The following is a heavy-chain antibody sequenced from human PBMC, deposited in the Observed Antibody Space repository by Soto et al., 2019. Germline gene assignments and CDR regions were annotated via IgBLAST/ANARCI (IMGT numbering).Heavy chain of an antibody. V-gene: IGHV4-59*01. CDR1: RGFISKYS. Sequence: TSETLSLTCTLSRGFISKYSWSLIRHPTGKGLGWIGYIYYSGSTNYNPSIKSRVTIAVDTSKNQFSLKLSSVTAADTAVYYCARGILRYFDCNWFDPWGQRTLVTVSS. CDR3: ARGILRYFDCNWFDP. J-gene: IGHJ5*02. D-gene: IGHD3-9*01. CDR2: IYYSGST.